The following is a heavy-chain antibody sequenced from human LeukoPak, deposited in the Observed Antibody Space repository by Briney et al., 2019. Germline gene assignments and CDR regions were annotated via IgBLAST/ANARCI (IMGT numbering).Heavy chain of an antibody. D-gene: IGHD3-3*01. CDR2: INPNSGGT. CDR3: ASSLRFLEWPSPGFDY. V-gene: IGHV1-2*06. CDR1: GYTFTGYY. J-gene: IGHJ4*02. Sequence: ASVKVSCKASGYTFTGYYMHWVRQAPGQGLEWMGRINPNSGGTNYAQKFQGRVTMTRDTSISTAYMELSRLRSDDTAVYYCASSLRFLEWPSPGFDYWGQGTLVTVSS.